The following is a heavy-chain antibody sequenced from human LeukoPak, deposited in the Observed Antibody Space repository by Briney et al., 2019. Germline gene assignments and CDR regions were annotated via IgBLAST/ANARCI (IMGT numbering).Heavy chain of an antibody. J-gene: IGHJ4*01. CDR1: GYTFTSYG. CDR2: ISAYNGNT. V-gene: IGHV1-18*01. Sequence: ASVKVSCKASGYTFTSYGISWVRQAPGQGLEWMGWISAYNGNTNYAQKVQGRVTLTTDTSTSTAYMELRSLRSDDTAVYYCARSGVTMSFGTFDYWGHGTLVTVSS. D-gene: IGHD2-21*02. CDR3: ARSGVTMSFGTFDY.